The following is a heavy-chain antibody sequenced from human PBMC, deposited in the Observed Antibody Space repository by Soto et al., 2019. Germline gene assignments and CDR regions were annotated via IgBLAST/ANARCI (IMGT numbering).Heavy chain of an antibody. V-gene: IGHV2-5*01. CDR2: IYWNDDT. D-gene: IGHD4-17*01. Sequence: SGPTLVNPTQTLTLTCTFSGFSLITAGAGVGWIRQPPGKALEWLALIYWNDDTRYSPSLKSRLTITKDTSKNQVVLRMTNMDPVDTATYYCAHRGYGNYPRDNWFDPWGQGILVTVSS. CDR1: GFSLITAGAG. J-gene: IGHJ5*01. CDR3: AHRGYGNYPRDNWFDP.